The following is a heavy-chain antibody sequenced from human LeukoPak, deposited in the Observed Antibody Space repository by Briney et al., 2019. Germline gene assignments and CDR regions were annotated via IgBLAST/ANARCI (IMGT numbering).Heavy chain of an antibody. D-gene: IGHD3-16*01. Sequence: GGSLRLSCAASGFTFSSYSMNWVRQAPGKGLEWVSSISSSSSYIYYADSVKGRFTISRDNAKNSLYLQMNSLRAEDTAVYYCARARGGWTNSYWFDPWGQGTLVTVSS. CDR3: ARARGGWTNSYWFDP. CDR1: GFTFSSYS. J-gene: IGHJ5*02. CDR2: ISSSSSYI. V-gene: IGHV3-21*01.